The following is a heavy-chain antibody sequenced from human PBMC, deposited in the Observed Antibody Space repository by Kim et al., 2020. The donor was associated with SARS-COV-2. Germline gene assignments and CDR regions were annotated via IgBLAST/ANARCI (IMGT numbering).Heavy chain of an antibody. D-gene: IGHD6-19*01. CDR2: TYYRSKWYN. V-gene: IGHV6-1*01. CDR3: ARVIVVAGQPDSYYYYGMDV. Sequence: SQTLSLTCAISGDSVSSNSAAWNWIRQSPSRGLEWLGRTYYRSKWYNDYAVSVKSRITINPDTSKNQFSLQLNSVTPEDTAVYYCARVIVVAGQPDSYYYYGMDVWGQGTTVTVSS. J-gene: IGHJ6*02. CDR1: GDSVSSNSAA.